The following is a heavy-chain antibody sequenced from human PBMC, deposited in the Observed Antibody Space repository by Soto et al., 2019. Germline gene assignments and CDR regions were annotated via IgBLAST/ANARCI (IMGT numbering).Heavy chain of an antibody. CDR3: ARTHRYFDWSLRFEY. D-gene: IGHD3-9*01. V-gene: IGHV4-61*01. CDR2: IYYSGST. Sequence: SETLSLTCTFSVVSVSSGSYYCSWIRQPPGKGLEWIGYIYYSGSTNYNPSLKSRVTISVDTSKNQFSLKLSSATAADTAVYYCARTHRYFDWSLRFEYWGQGTPVTVSS. J-gene: IGHJ4*02. CDR1: VVSVSSGSYY.